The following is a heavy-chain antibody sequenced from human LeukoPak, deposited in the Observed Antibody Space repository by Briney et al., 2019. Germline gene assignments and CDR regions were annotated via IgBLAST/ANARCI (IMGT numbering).Heavy chain of an antibody. Sequence: PGGSLRLSCAASGFTFSSYEMNWVRQAPGKGLEWVSVIYSGGSTYYADSVKGRFTISRDNSKNTLYLQMNSLRAEDTAVYYCAGRLYDILTGYYNLGYFDYWGQGTLVTVSS. CDR1: GFTFSSYE. J-gene: IGHJ4*02. D-gene: IGHD3-9*01. CDR2: IYSGGST. CDR3: AGRLYDILTGYYNLGYFDY. V-gene: IGHV3-66*01.